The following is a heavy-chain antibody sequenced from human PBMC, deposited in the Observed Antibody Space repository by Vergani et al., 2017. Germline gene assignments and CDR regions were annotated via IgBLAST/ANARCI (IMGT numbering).Heavy chain of an antibody. D-gene: IGHD1-1*01. J-gene: IGHJ5*01. CDR3: ARWGNEKRLDS. Sequence: QVQLVESEGGVVQPGRSLTISWVASGFTFSSHGMHWVRQAPGKGLEWVAVIWYDGSNKYYGDSVKGRFTISRDNSKNTLYLQMNSLRVEDTAVYYCARWGNEKRLDSWGQGTLVTVSS. V-gene: IGHV3-33*01. CDR2: IWYDGSNK. CDR1: GFTFSSHG.